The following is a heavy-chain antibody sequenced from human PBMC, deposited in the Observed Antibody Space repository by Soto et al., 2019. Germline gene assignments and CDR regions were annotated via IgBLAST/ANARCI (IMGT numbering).Heavy chain of an antibody. D-gene: IGHD2-15*01. CDR1: GFSLSTSGVG. CDR3: AHVLVVVANYGMDV. J-gene: IGHJ6*02. V-gene: IGHV2-5*02. CDR2: IYWDDDK. Sequence: QITLKESGPTLVKPTQTLTLTYTFSGFSLSTSGVGVGWIRQPPGKALEWLALIYWDDDKRYSPSLTSRLTLTKDTSKHQVVLTMTNMDPVDTATYYCAHVLVVVANYGMDVWGQGTTVTVSS.